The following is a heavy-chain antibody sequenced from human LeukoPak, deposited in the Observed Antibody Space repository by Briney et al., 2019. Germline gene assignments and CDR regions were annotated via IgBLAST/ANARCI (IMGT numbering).Heavy chain of an antibody. J-gene: IGHJ4*02. D-gene: IGHD4-17*01. V-gene: IGHV4-34*01. CDR3: TRMTTGHDY. Sequence: PSETLSLTCAVSGVSFNDYYWSWVRQTPGKGLEWIGEINHSGYTNDSPSLKSRVTLSIDTSRKQFSLNLRSVTVADTGIYYCTRMTTGHDYWGQGALVAVSS. CDR2: INHSGYT. CDR1: GVSFNDYY.